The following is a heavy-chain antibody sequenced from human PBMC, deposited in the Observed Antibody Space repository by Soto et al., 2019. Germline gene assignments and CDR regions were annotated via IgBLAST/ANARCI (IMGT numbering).Heavy chain of an antibody. J-gene: IGHJ4*02. CDR1: GYTFSNYG. D-gene: IGHD5-12*01. CDR2: ISAYNGNT. CDR3: ARDLVPGYTGFSDY. Sequence: ASVKVSCKTSGYTFSNYGINWVRQAPGQGLEWMGWISAYNGNTNFAQKLQGRVSFTTDTSSTTAYMELRSLTSDDTAVYYCARDLVPGYTGFSDYWGQGTLVTVSS. V-gene: IGHV1-18*01.